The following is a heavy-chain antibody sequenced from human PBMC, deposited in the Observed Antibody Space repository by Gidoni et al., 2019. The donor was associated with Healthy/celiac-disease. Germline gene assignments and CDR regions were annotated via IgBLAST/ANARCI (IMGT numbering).Heavy chain of an antibody. CDR2: IRYDGSNK. CDR3: AKSEFGELEFDP. J-gene: IGHJ5*02. CDR1: GFTFSSYG. V-gene: IGHV3-30*02. D-gene: IGHD3-10*01. Sequence: QVQLVESGGGVVQPGGSLRLSCAASGFTFSSYGMHWVRQAPGKGLEWVAFIRYDGSNKYYADSVKGRFTISRDNSKNTLYLQMNSLRAEDTAVYYCAKSEFGELEFDPWGQGTLVTVSS.